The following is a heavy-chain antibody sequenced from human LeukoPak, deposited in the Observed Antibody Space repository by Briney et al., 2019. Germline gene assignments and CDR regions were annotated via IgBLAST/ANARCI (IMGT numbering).Heavy chain of an antibody. CDR3: ARGQGHLNIYSYAHKLFDY. Sequence: SETLSLTCAVYGGSFSGYYWSWIRQPPGKGLEWIGEIYHSGSTNYNPSLKSRVTISVDTSKNQFSLKLSSVTAADTAVYYCARGQGHLNIYSYAHKLFDYWGQGTLVTVSS. J-gene: IGHJ4*02. CDR1: GGSFSGYY. V-gene: IGHV4-34*01. CDR2: IYHSGST. D-gene: IGHD5-18*01.